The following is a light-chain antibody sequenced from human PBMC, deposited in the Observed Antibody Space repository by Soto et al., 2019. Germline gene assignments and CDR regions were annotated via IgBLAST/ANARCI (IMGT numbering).Light chain of an antibody. CDR2: GNR. J-gene: IGLJ3*02. CDR1: SSNLGAGYD. CDR3: QAYDYSLTASV. V-gene: IGLV1-40*01. Sequence: QPVLTQPPSVSGAPGQRVTISCTGNSSNLGAGYDVHWYQQLPGAAPKLVIFGNRKRPSGVPERFSGSKSGTSASLAITGLQTEDEADYYCQAYDYSLTASVFGGGTKVTVL.